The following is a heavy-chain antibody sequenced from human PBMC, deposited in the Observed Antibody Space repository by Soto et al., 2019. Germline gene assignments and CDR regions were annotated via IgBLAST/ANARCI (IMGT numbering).Heavy chain of an antibody. J-gene: IGHJ3*02. Sequence: GGSLRLSCAASGFTFSSYAMSWVRQAPGKGPEWVSAISGSGGSTYYADSVKGRFTISRDNSKNTLYLQMNSLRAEDTAVYYCAKDSSSGVDILTGYRWSAFDIWGQGTMVTVSS. CDR2: ISGSGGST. D-gene: IGHD3-9*01. V-gene: IGHV3-23*01. CDR1: GFTFSSYA. CDR3: AKDSSSGVDILTGYRWSAFDI.